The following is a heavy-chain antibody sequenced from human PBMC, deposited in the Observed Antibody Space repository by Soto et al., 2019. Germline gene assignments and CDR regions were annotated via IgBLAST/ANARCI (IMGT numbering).Heavy chain of an antibody. CDR2: ASARNNT. Sequence: VQLLESGGGLVQPGGSLRLSCTASGFTFSSHVMSWVRQAPGKGLEWVSAASARNNTSYADSVKGRFTISGDKSKSTVYLQLDSIRVEDTAVYHCAKDETSHGPRGDSSSWYGWFDPWGQGTLVVVSS. CDR3: AKDETSHGPRGDSSSWYGWFDP. D-gene: IGHD6-13*01. V-gene: IGHV3-23*01. J-gene: IGHJ5*02. CDR1: GFTFSSHV.